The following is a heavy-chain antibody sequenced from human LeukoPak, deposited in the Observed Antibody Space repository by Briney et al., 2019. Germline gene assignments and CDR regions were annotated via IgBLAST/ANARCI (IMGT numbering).Heavy chain of an antibody. J-gene: IGHJ4*02. Sequence: ASVKVSCKASGYTFTSYGISWVRQAPGQGLEWMGWISAYNGNTNYAQKLQGRVTMTTDTSTSTAYMELRSLRSDDTAVYYCARVIGSSWYGIGTNFDYWGQGTLVTVSS. CDR1: GYTFTSYG. CDR3: ARVIGSSWYGIGTNFDY. V-gene: IGHV1-18*01. CDR2: ISAYNGNT. D-gene: IGHD6-13*01.